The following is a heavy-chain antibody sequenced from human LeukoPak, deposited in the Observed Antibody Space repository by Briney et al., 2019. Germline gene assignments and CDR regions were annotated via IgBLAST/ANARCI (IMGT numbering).Heavy chain of an antibody. J-gene: IGHJ4*02. Sequence: GGSLRLSCAASGFTFSACSMNWVRQAPGKGLEWVSYISGTSNTIYYADSVKGRFTISRDNAKYSLYLQMNSLRAEDTAVYYCARSYSTSWGIDYWGQGTLVTVSS. CDR1: GFTFSACS. CDR3: ARSYSTSWGIDY. D-gene: IGHD2-2*01. CDR2: ISGTSNTI. V-gene: IGHV3-48*01.